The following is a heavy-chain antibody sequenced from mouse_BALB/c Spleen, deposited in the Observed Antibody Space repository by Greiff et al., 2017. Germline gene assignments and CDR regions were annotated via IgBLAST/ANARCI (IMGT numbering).Heavy chain of an antibody. J-gene: IGHJ2*01. D-gene: IGHD2-1*01. CDR3: ARVGYGNYFDY. CDR2: ISYDGSN. Sequence: VQLKESGPGLVKPSQSLSLTCSVTGYSITSGYYWNWIRQFPGNKLEWMGYISYDGSNNYNPSLKNRISITRDTSKNQFFLKLNSVTTEDTATYYCARVGYGNYFDYWGQGTTLTVSS. V-gene: IGHV3-6*02. CDR1: GYSITSGYY.